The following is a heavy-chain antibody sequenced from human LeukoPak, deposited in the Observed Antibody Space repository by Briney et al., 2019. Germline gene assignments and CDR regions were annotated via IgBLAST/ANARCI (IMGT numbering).Heavy chain of an antibody. CDR1: GFTFSSYG. V-gene: IGHV3-30*02. J-gene: IGHJ4*02. Sequence: SGGSLRLSCAASGFTFSSYGMHWVRQAPGKGLEWVAFIRHDGSNKYYADSVKGRFTVSRDNSKNTLYLHMNSLRAEDTAVYYCAKDKWERRTGEGYFDYWGQGTLVTVSS. CDR3: AKDKWERRTGEGYFDY. CDR2: IRHDGSNK. D-gene: IGHD1-26*01.